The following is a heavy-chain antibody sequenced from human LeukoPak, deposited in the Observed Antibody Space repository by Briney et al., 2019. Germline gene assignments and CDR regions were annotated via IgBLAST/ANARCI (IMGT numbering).Heavy chain of an antibody. V-gene: IGHV4-59*01. CDR2: IYCSGST. CDR3: ARKMFGVDAFDI. J-gene: IGHJ3*02. CDR1: GGSIRSYY. Sequence: SETLSLTCTVSGGSIRSYYWSWIRQPPGKGLEWIGYIYCSGSTNYNPSLKSRVTISVDTSKNQFSLKLSSVTAADTAVYYCARKMFGVDAFDIWGQGTMVTVSS. D-gene: IGHD3-10*02.